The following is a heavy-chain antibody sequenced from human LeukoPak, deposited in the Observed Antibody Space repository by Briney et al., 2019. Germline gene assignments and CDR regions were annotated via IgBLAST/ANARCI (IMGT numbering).Heavy chain of an antibody. CDR3: ARTAIAVAGWYDY. Sequence: SETLSLTCTVSGGSISSYYWSWIRQPPGKGLEWIGYIYYSGSTNYNPSLKSRVTISVDTSKNQFSLKLSSVTAADTAVYYCARTAIAVAGWYDYWGQGTLVTVSS. V-gene: IGHV4-59*01. CDR2: IYYSGST. CDR1: GGSISSYY. J-gene: IGHJ4*02. D-gene: IGHD6-19*01.